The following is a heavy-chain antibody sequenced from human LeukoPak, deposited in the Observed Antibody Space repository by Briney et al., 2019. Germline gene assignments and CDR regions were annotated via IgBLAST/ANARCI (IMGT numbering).Heavy chain of an antibody. D-gene: IGHD6-13*01. CDR2: INDSGST. CDR1: GGSFSGYY. CDR3: ARGRFRRAAAGYAFDI. V-gene: IGHV4-34*01. Sequence: SETLSLTCAVYGGSFSGYYWSWIRQPPGKGREGIGEINDSGSTKYNPSLKSRVTISVDTSKSQFSLKLTSVTAADTALYYCARGRFRRAAAGYAFDIWGQGTMVTVSA. J-gene: IGHJ3*02.